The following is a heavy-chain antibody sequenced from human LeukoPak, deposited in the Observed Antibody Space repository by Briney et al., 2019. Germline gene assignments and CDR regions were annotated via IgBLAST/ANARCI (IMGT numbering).Heavy chain of an antibody. Sequence: GGSLRLSCAASGFTFSSYAMSWVRQAPGKGLEWVSVISGNGGRTYYADSVKGRFTISRDNSKDTLYLQMNSLRAEDAAVYYCAKVRDLDTVLGRFDNWGQGTLVTVSS. CDR1: GFTFSSYA. CDR2: ISGNGGRT. D-gene: IGHD5-18*01. J-gene: IGHJ5*02. V-gene: IGHV3-23*01. CDR3: AKVRDLDTVLGRFDN.